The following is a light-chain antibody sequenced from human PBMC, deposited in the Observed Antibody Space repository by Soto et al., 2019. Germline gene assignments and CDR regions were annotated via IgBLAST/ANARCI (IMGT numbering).Light chain of an antibody. V-gene: IGLV2-23*01. J-gene: IGLJ2*01. CDR3: CSYAGSSTPVV. CDR1: SGDIGTYNL. Sequence: QSVLTQPASVSGSPGQSITISCTGSSGDIGTYNLVSWYQQHPGKAPKLMIYEGSKRPSGVSNRFSGSKSGNTASLTISGLQAEDEGDYYCCSYAGSSTPVVFGGGTKVTVL. CDR2: EGS.